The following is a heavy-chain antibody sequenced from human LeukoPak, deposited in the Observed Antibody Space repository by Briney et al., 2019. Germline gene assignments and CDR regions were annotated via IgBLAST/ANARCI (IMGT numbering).Heavy chain of an antibody. CDR1: AGSINTYF. J-gene: IGHJ4*02. Sequence: PSETLSLICTVSAGSINTYFWTWVRQPAGKGLECIGRISDSGTTYYNPSLESRVTISLDTSHNQFFPKVTSVTAPDTAVYYCARGSELTKTSGHYSFDYWGQGTLVSVSS. CDR2: ISDSGTT. V-gene: IGHV4-4*07. CDR3: ARGSELTKTSGHYSFDY. D-gene: IGHD4-11*01.